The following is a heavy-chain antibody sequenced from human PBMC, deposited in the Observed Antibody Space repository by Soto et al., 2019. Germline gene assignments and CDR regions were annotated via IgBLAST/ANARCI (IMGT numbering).Heavy chain of an antibody. Sequence: EVQVVESGGGLVQPGGSLRLSCVASGFNFAYSWLNWVRQTPGKGLEWGANISPEGASRNNVDSVRGRFTVSSDDANRSLYLQRTSLRADDTALYYFARASREPAADKWGQETLVTGSS. CDR3: ARASREPAADK. CDR1: GFNFAYSW. V-gene: IGHV3-7*03. J-gene: IGHJ4*02. CDR2: ISPEGASR. D-gene: IGHD6-13*01.